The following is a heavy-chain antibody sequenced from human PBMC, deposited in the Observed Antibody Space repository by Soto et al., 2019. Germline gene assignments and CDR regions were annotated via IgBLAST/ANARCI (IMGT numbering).Heavy chain of an antibody. Sequence: GASVKVSCKASGYTFTSYAISWVRQAPGQGLEWMGGIIPIFGTANYAQKFQGRVTITADESTSTAYMELSSLRSEDTAVYYCARDLHDYSGGGNYYYGMDVWGQGTTVTVSS. V-gene: IGHV1-69*13. CDR3: ARDLHDYSGGGNYYYGMDV. J-gene: IGHJ6*02. D-gene: IGHD4-4*01. CDR1: GYTFTSYA. CDR2: IIPIFGTA.